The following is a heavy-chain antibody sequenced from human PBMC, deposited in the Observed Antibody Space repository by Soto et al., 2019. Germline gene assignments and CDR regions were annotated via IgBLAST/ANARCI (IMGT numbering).Heavy chain of an antibody. J-gene: IGHJ6*02. Sequence: GGSLRLSCAASGFTFSSYWMSWVRQAPGKGLEWVANIKQDGSEKYYVDSVKGRFTISRDNAKNSLYLQMNSLRAEDTAVYYCARDQEAYYDSSAPKVPSQLYYYGMDVWGQGTTVTVSS. V-gene: IGHV3-7*05. CDR3: ARDQEAYYDSSAPKVPSQLYYYGMDV. CDR1: GFTFSSYW. CDR2: IKQDGSEK. D-gene: IGHD3-22*01.